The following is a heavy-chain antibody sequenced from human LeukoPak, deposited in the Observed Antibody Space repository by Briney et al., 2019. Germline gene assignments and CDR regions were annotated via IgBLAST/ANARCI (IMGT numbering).Heavy chain of an antibody. V-gene: IGHV3-30*15. Sequence: GRFLRLSCAASGFTFSSYAAHWVRQAPGKGLEWVAAISYDGSKKYYADSVKGRFTISRDNSKNTLDLQVSSPRVEDTAMYYCARAEFYFDSSGYYPFDLWGQGTLVTVSS. D-gene: IGHD3-22*01. CDR3: ARAEFYFDSSGYYPFDL. J-gene: IGHJ4*02. CDR2: ISYDGSKK. CDR1: GFTFSSYA.